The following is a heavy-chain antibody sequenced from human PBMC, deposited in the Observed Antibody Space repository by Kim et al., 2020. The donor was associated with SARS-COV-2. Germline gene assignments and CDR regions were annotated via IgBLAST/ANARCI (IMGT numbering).Heavy chain of an antibody. Sequence: ASVKVSCKASGYTFTSYAMNWVRQAPGHGLEWMGWINTNTGNPTYAQGFTGRFVFSLDTAVSTAYLQISSLKAEDTAVYYCARDESSSDFDYWGQGTLVTVSS. CDR3: ARDESSSDFDY. J-gene: IGHJ4*02. D-gene: IGHD6-19*01. CDR2: INTNTGNP. CDR1: GYTFTSYA. V-gene: IGHV7-4-1*02.